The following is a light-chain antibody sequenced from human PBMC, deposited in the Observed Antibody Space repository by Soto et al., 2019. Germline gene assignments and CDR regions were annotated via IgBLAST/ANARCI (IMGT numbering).Light chain of an antibody. V-gene: IGKV1-5*01. J-gene: IGKJ1*01. CDR1: QSIDRW. CDR2: HAS. CDR3: LQAASFPRT. Sequence: DIQMTQSPSTLSASVGDRVTITCRASQSIDRWLAWYQQRPGKAPKILIYHASSLETGVPSRFSGSESGTDFTLTINGLQPEDFATYYCLQAASFPRTFGQGTKVDIK.